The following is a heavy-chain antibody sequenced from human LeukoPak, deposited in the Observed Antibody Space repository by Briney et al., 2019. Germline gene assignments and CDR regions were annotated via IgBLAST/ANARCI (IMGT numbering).Heavy chain of an antibody. V-gene: IGHV3-23*01. CDR1: GFTFSGYA. CDR2: ISGSGGST. CDR3: AKDWLAAAGTGAFDI. Sequence: GGSLRLSCAASGFTFSGYAMSWVRQAPGKGLEWASAISGSGGSTYYADSVKGRFTISRDNSKNTLYLQMNSLRAEDTAVYYCAKDWLAAAGTGAFDIWGQGTMVTVSS. D-gene: IGHD6-13*01. J-gene: IGHJ3*02.